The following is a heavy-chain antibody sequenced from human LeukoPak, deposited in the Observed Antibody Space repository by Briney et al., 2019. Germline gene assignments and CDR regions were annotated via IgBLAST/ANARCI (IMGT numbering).Heavy chain of an antibody. V-gene: IGHV1-46*01. CDR1: GYTFTSYY. J-gene: IGHJ2*01. CDR2: INPSGGST. D-gene: IGHD6-19*01. Sequence: ASVKVSCTASGYTFTSYYMHWVRQAPGQGLEWMGIINPSGGSTSYAQKFQGRVTMTRDTSTSTVYMELSSLRSEDTAVYYCARDASSSIAVAGPNWYFDLWGRGTLVTVSS. CDR3: ARDASSSIAVAGPNWYFDL.